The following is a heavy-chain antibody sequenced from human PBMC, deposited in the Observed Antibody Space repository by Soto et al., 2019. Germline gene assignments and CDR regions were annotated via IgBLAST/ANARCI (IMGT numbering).Heavy chain of an antibody. V-gene: IGHV3-43D*04. J-gene: IGHJ6*02. D-gene: IGHD4-17*01. Sequence: EVHLEESGGAVVQPGGSLRLSCAASGFTFDDFAMCWVRQVPGKGLEWISLVNWGGDTTFYAESVKGRFIISRDNTKNSVYPQMTSLRSEDSAIYYCAKGATVTTHYQYYGMDVWGQGTTVTVSS. CDR1: GFTFDDFA. CDR2: VNWGGDTT. CDR3: AKGATVTTHYQYYGMDV.